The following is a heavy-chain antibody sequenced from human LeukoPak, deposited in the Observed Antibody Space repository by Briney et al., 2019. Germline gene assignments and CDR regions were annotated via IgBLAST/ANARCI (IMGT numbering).Heavy chain of an antibody. CDR3: ARGYGDNSGAFDI. CDR2: IYHTGRT. Sequence: SETLSLTCSVSGDSISNYYWNWIRQPPGKGLEWIGYIYHTGRTSYNPSLKSRVTISVDRSKNQFSLKLNSVTAADTAVYYCARGYGDNSGAFDIWGQGTMVTVSS. J-gene: IGHJ3*02. CDR1: GDSISNYY. V-gene: IGHV4-59*12. D-gene: IGHD4-23*01.